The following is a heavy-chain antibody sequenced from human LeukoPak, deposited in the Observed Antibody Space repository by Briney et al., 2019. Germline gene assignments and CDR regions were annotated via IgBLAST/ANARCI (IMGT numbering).Heavy chain of an antibody. Sequence: SVKVSCKASGGTFSSYAISWVRQAPGQGLEWMGRIIPILGIANYAQKFQGRVTITADKSTITAYMELSSLRSEDTAVYYCARDYYGSGSYPSPPSSHLWGRGTLVTVSS. V-gene: IGHV1-69*04. CDR2: IIPILGIA. CDR1: GGTFSSYA. J-gene: IGHJ2*01. D-gene: IGHD3-10*01. CDR3: ARDYYGSGSYPSPPSSHL.